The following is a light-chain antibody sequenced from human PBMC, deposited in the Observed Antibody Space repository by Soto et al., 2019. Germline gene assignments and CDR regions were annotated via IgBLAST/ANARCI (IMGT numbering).Light chain of an antibody. V-gene: IGKV1-5*01. CDR3: QQYNSYSPWT. Sequence: QMTQAPSTLSASLGDRVTITCRASQSISSWLAWYQQKPEKAPKVLIYDASSLESGVPSRFIGSGSGTDFTLTISSLQPDDLATYYCQQYNSYSPWTFGQGTKVDI. CDR2: DAS. J-gene: IGKJ1*01. CDR1: QSISSW.